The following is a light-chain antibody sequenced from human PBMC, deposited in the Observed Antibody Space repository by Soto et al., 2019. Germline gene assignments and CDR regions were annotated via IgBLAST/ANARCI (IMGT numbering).Light chain of an antibody. J-gene: IGLJ1*01. V-gene: IGLV1-47*02. CDR3: AVWDDSLSAYV. Sequence: QSVLTQPPSASGTPGQRVTISCSGSSSNIGINYGYWYQQRPGTAPKLLIYTNDQRPSGVPDRFSGSKSGTSASLAISGLRSEDEGDYYCAVWDDSLSAYVFGTGTKVTVL. CDR2: TND. CDR1: SSNIGINY.